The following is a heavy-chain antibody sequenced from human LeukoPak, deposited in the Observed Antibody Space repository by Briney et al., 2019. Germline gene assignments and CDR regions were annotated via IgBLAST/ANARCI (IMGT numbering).Heavy chain of an antibody. CDR2: INHSGST. CDR1: GGSFSGYY. Sequence: KPSETLSLTCAVYGGSFSGYYWSWIRQPPGKGLEWIGEINHSGSTNYNPSLKSRVTISVDTSKNQFSLKLSSVTVADTAVYYCARGLRLLPPRFDIWGQGTMVTVSS. J-gene: IGHJ3*02. D-gene: IGHD2-15*01. CDR3: ARGLRLLPPRFDI. V-gene: IGHV4-34*01.